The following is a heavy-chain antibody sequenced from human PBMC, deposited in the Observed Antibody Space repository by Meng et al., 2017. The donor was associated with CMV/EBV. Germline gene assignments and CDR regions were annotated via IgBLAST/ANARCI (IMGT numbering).Heavy chain of an antibody. Sequence: ASVKVSCKASGYTFIDHYIHWVRQAPGQGLEWTGWINPDSGGTNYARKFQGRVTMTRDTSISTAYMELSRLTPDDTAEYYCARYRVDRVATTSFDYWGQGTLVTVSS. D-gene: IGHD5-12*01. V-gene: IGHV1-2*02. CDR3: ARYRVDRVATTSFDY. CDR2: INPDSGGT. J-gene: IGHJ4*02. CDR1: GYTFIDHY.